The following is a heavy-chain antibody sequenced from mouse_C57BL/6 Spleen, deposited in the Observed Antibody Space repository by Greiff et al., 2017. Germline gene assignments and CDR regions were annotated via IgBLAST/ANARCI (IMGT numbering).Heavy chain of an antibody. CDR2: INPNYGTT. Sequence: EVKLMESGPELVKPGASVKISCKASGYSFTDYNMNWVKQSNGKSLEWIGVINPNYGTTSYNQKFKGKATLTVDQSSSTAYMQLNSLTSEDSAVYYCARSGEWYYGPYAMDYWGQGTSVTVSS. J-gene: IGHJ4*01. D-gene: IGHD1-2*01. CDR3: ARSGEWYYGPYAMDY. CDR1: GYSFTDYN. V-gene: IGHV1-39*01.